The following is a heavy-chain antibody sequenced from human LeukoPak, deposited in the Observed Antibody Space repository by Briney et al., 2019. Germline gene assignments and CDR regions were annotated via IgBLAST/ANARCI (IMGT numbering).Heavy chain of an antibody. CDR2: IYYSGST. Sequence: SETLSLTCTVSGGSISSYYWSWIRQPPGKGLEWIGYIYYSGSTNYNPSLKSRVTISVDTSKNQFSLKLSSVTAADTAVYYCARDGYKWEAFDYWGQGTLVTVSS. V-gene: IGHV4-59*01. D-gene: IGHD5-24*01. J-gene: IGHJ4*02. CDR1: GGSISSYY. CDR3: ARDGYKWEAFDY.